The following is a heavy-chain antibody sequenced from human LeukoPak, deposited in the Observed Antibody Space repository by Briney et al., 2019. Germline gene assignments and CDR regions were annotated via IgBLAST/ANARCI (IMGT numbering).Heavy chain of an antibody. D-gene: IGHD3-3*01. CDR2: IYYSGST. Sequence: SETLSLTCTVSGGSISSYYWSWIRQPPGKGLERIGYIYYSGSTNYNPSLKSRVTISVDTSKNQFSLKLSSVTAADTAVYYCAREGVYYDFWSGYFSWFDPWGQGTLVTVSS. V-gene: IGHV4-59*01. J-gene: IGHJ5*02. CDR3: AREGVYYDFWSGYFSWFDP. CDR1: GGSISSYY.